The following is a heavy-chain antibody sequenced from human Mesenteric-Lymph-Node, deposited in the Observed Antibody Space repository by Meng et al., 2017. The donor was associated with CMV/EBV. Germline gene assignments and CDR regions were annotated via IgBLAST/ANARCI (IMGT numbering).Heavy chain of an antibody. D-gene: IGHD1-20*01. J-gene: IGHJ4*02. Sequence: GESLKISCAGSGFTFSSYGMHWVRQAPGKGLEWVAFIRYDGSNKYYADSVKGRFTISRDNSKNTLYLQMNSLRAEDTAVYYCAKILGNWNYLDYWGQGTLVTVSS. CDR2: IRYDGSNK. V-gene: IGHV3-30*02. CDR1: GFTFSSYG. CDR3: AKILGNWNYLDY.